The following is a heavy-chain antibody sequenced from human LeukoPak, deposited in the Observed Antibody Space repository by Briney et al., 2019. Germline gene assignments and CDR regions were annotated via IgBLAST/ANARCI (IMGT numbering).Heavy chain of an antibody. V-gene: IGHV4-61*02. J-gene: IGHJ3*02. CDR1: GGSISSGNYY. Sequence: SENLSLTCTVSGGSISSGNYYWSWIRQPAGKGLEWIGRIYTSGSTNYNPSLKSRVTISVDTSKNQFSLKLSSVTAADTAVYYCARDGANSGSYKGDAFDIWGQGTMVTVSS. CDR3: ARDGANSGSYKGDAFDI. CDR2: IYTSGST. D-gene: IGHD1-26*01.